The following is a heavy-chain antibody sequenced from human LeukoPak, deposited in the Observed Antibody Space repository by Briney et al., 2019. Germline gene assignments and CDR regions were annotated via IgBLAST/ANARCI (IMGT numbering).Heavy chain of an antibody. J-gene: IGHJ5*02. D-gene: IGHD3-10*01. CDR2: INPNSGGA. CDR3: ARDALWCGELYNWFDP. CDR1: GYTFTGYY. Sequence: ASVKVSCKASGYTFTGYYMHWVRQAPGQGLGWMGWINPNSGGANHSKKFQGRVTMTRDTSISTAYMELSRLRSDDTAVYYCARDALWCGELYNWFDPWGQGTLVTVSS. V-gene: IGHV1-2*02.